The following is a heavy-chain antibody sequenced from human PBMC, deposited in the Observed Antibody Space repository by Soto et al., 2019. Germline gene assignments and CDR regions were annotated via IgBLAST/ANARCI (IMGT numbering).Heavy chain of an antibody. J-gene: IGHJ4*02. CDR2: ISYGGSNK. V-gene: IGHV3-30-3*01. D-gene: IGHD6-13*01. Sequence: HPGGSLRLSCAASGFTFSSYAMHWVRQAPGKGLEWVAVISYGGSNKYYADSVKGRFTISRDNSKNTLYLQMNSLRAEDTALYYCARGPWADAAAGFNFDYWGQGTLVTVSS. CDR1: GFTFSSYA. CDR3: ARGPWADAAAGFNFDY.